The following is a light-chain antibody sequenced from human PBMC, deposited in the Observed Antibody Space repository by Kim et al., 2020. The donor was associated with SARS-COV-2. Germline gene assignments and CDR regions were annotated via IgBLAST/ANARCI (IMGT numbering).Light chain of an antibody. Sequence: ETVLTQSPDTLSLSRGERATLSCRASQSIVTNNLAWYQQRPGQSPRLLIYSVSTRATDIPDRFSGSGSGTDFTLTINRLESEDVAVYYCQRYGVTAIFGQGTKLEI. CDR1: QSIVTNN. CDR2: SVS. V-gene: IGKV3-20*01. CDR3: QRYGVTAI. J-gene: IGKJ2*01.